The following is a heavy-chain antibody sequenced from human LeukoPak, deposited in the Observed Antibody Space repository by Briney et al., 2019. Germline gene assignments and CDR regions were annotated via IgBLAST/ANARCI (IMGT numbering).Heavy chain of an antibody. CDR3: ARDHGQWLVKGNWFDP. D-gene: IGHD6-19*01. CDR1: GFIFSDYY. CDR2: MSSRGTTI. J-gene: IGHJ5*02. Sequence: KPGGSLRLSCAASGFIFSDYYMSWIRQAPGKGLELVSYMSSRGTTIYYADSVKGRFTISRDNAKNSLYLQMNSLRVEDTAVYYCARDHGQWLVKGNWFDPWGQGTLVTVSS. V-gene: IGHV3-11*01.